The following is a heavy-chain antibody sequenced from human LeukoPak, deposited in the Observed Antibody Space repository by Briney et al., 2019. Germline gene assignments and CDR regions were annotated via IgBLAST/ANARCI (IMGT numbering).Heavy chain of an antibody. CDR2: IRYDGSNK. J-gene: IGHJ4*02. Sequence: PGGSLRLSCAASGFTFSSYGMHWVRQAPGKGLEWVAFIRYDGSNKYYADSVKGRFTISRDNSKNTLYLHVNSLRPEDTAVYYCAKDLFPYCSGGSCYANYWGQGTLVIVSS. CDR1: GFTFSSYG. D-gene: IGHD2-15*01. CDR3: AKDLFPYCSGGSCYANY. V-gene: IGHV3-30*02.